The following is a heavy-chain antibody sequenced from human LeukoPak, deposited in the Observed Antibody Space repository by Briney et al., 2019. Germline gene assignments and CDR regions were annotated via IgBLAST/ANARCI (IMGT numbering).Heavy chain of an antibody. CDR3: ASVLNSYYDNSGYYY. CDR2: ISGSGSTI. Sequence: GGSLRLSCAASGFTFSDYYMTWIRQAPGKGLEWVSYISGSGSTIYYADSVKGRFTISRDNAKNSLYLQMNSLRAEDTAVYYCASVLNSYYDNSGYYYWGQGTLVTVSS. V-gene: IGHV3-11*04. CDR1: GFTFSDYY. D-gene: IGHD3-22*01. J-gene: IGHJ4*02.